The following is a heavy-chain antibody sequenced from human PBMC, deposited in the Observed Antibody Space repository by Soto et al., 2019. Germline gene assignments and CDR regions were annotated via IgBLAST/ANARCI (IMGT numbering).Heavy chain of an antibody. J-gene: IGHJ5*02. CDR2: INAHNGNT. CDR1: GYTFTSYG. CDR3: AGDATVYPLIYFDYVWVSGLGWFYP. Sequence: EASVKVSCKASGYTFTSYGISWVRQAPGQGLEWMGWINAHNGNTNYAQKLQGRVTMTTDTSTSTAYMELRSLRSDDTAVYYCAGDATVYPLIYFDYVWVSGLGWFYPLGHGTLDKVSS. D-gene: IGHD3-16*01. V-gene: IGHV1-18*04.